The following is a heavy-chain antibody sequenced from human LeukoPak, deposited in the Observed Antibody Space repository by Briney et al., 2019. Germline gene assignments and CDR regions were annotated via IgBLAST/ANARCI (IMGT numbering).Heavy chain of an antibody. CDR2: ISGSGGST. V-gene: IGHV3-23*01. CDR1: GFTFADYA. CDR3: AKKADYGDYSGYYYYYMDV. D-gene: IGHD4-17*01. Sequence: GGSLRLSCAASGFTFADYAMSWVRQAPGKGLEWVSGISGSGGSTYYADSVKGRFTVSRDNFKNTLFLQMNSLRAEDTAVYYCAKKADYGDYSGYYYYYMDVWGKGTTVTVSS. J-gene: IGHJ6*03.